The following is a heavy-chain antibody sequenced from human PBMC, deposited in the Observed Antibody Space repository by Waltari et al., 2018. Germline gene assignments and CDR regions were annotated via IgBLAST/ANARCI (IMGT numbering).Heavy chain of an antibody. Sequence: QLQLQESGPGLVKPSETLSLTCTVSGGSISSSSYYWGWIRQPPGKGLEWIGSIYYSGSTSYNPSLKSRVTISVDTSKNQFSLKLSSVTAADTAVYYCARGSYDSSGYYQGWFDPWGQGTLVTVSS. CDR1: GGSISSSSYY. J-gene: IGHJ5*02. V-gene: IGHV4-39*07. CDR3: ARGSYDSSGYYQGWFDP. CDR2: IYYSGST. D-gene: IGHD3-22*01.